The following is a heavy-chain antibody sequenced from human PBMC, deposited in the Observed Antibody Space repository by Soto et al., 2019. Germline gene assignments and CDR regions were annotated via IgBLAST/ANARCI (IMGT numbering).Heavy chain of an antibody. J-gene: IGHJ4*02. D-gene: IGHD3-10*01. Sequence: EVQLLESGGGLVQPGGSLRLSCAASGFSFRNYAMSWVRQAPGKGLEWISTLTGSSSNIYYADSVKGRFAISRDNSRNTLYLQMNSLTAEDTAVYYCANGRATYGLLTHHYWGQGTLVTVSS. CDR1: GFSFRNYA. V-gene: IGHV3-23*01. CDR2: LTGSSSNI. CDR3: ANGRATYGLLTHHY.